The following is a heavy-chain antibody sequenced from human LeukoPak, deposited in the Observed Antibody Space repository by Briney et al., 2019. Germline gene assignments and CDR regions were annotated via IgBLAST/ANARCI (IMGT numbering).Heavy chain of an antibody. CDR2: IYYSGST. Sequence: WETLSLTCTVSGGSISSSSYYWGWIRQPPGKGLEWIGSIYYSGSTYYNPSLKSRVTISVDTSKNQFSLKLSSVTAADTAVYYCARDSNGISPNFDYWGQGTLVTVSS. CDR3: ARDSNGISPNFDY. CDR1: GGSISSSSYY. J-gene: IGHJ4*02. V-gene: IGHV4-39*07. D-gene: IGHD2/OR15-2a*01.